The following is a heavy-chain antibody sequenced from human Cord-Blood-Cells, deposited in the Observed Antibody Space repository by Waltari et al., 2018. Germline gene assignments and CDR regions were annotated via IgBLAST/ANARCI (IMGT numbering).Heavy chain of an antibody. J-gene: IGHJ4*02. Sequence: QLQLVQSGAEVTKPVASVRISCKVSGYTHIELYMHWARKAPGKGLERMGSLATADGETIYAGTLEGRVAMTDATSTDPASRQLRSLRLEETAVYYCAPPPPTGYYGSGRYSYWGQGVRVTVSS. CDR3: APPPPTGYYGSGRYSY. V-gene: IGHV1-24*01. D-gene: IGHD3-10*01. CDR1: GYTHIELY. CDR2: LATADGET.